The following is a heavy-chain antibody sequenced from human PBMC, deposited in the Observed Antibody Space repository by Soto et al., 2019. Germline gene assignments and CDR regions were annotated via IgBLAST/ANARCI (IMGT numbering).Heavy chain of an antibody. J-gene: IGHJ4*02. D-gene: IGHD6-13*01. V-gene: IGHV1-69*13. CDR2: IIPIFGTA. CDR3: ARGRPGYSSSWYYFDY. CDR1: GGTFSSYA. Sequence: ASVKVSCKASGGTFSSYAISWVRQAPGQGLEWMGGIIPIFGTANYAQKFQGRVTITADESTSTAYMELNSLRSEDTAVYYCARGRPGYSSSWYYFDYWGQGTLVTVSS.